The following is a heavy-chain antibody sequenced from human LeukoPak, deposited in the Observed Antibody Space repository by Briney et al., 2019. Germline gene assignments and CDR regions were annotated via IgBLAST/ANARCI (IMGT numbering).Heavy chain of an antibody. Sequence: GGSLRLSCAASGFIFSTCAMSWVRQAPGKGLEWVSAISGSGNRPYYADSVKGRFTISRDNSKNTLYMQMKSLRAEDTAVYYCAKDRSYCSGGSCYPGAFDIWGQGTMVTVSA. CDR3: AKDRSYCSGGSCYPGAFDI. CDR2: ISGSGNRP. D-gene: IGHD2-15*01. V-gene: IGHV3-23*01. CDR1: GFIFSTCA. J-gene: IGHJ3*02.